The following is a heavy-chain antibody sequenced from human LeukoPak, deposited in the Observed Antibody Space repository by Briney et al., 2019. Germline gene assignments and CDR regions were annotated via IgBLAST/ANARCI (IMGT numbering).Heavy chain of an antibody. CDR1: GYTFTGYY. Sequence: AASVKVSCKASGYTFTGYYMHWVRQAPGQGLEWMGWINPNSGGTNYAQKFQGRVTMTRDTSISTAYMELSRLRSDDTAVYYCARRAAAGRGDWFDPWGQGTLVTVSS. V-gene: IGHV1-2*02. CDR3: ARRAAAGRGDWFDP. D-gene: IGHD6-13*01. CDR2: INPNSGGT. J-gene: IGHJ5*02.